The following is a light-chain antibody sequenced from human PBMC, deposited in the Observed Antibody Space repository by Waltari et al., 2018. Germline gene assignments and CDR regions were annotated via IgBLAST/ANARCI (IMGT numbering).Light chain of an antibody. V-gene: IGKV3-11*01. CDR3: QQRSDWLLT. Sequence: EMVLTQSPATLSLSPGERATLACRASQCVSSHLAWYQQKSGQAPRLPIYDASNRATGIPARFSGGGSGTDFTLTISSLEPEDFAVYYCQQRSDWLLTFGGGTKVEIK. CDR1: QCVSSH. J-gene: IGKJ4*01. CDR2: DAS.